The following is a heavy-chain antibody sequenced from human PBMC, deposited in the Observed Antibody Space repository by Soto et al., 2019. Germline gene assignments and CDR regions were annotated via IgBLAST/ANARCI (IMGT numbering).Heavy chain of an antibody. CDR1: GGPISSSSYY. CDR3: ARRYYYDSSGYSPFDY. V-gene: IGHV4-39*01. D-gene: IGHD3-22*01. Sequence: SETLSLTCTVSGGPISSSSYYWGWIRQPPGKGLEWIGSIYYSGSTYYNPSLKSRVTISVDTSKNQFSLKLSSVTAADTAVYYCARRYYYDSSGYSPFDYWGQGTLVTVSS. J-gene: IGHJ4*02. CDR2: IYYSGST.